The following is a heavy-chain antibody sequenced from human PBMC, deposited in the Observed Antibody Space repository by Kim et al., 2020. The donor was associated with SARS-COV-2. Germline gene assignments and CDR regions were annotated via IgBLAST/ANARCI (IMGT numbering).Heavy chain of an antibody. J-gene: IGHJ5*02. CDR3: ARCTSSSSWGVDP. CDR2: IHHSGST. CDR1: GYSISSGYY. D-gene: IGHD6-13*01. Sequence: SETLSLTCTVSGYSISSGYYWGWIRQPPGKGLAWIGSIHHSGSTYYNPSLKSRVTISVDRSKNQFSLKLSSLTAADTAVYYCARCTSSSSWGVDPWGQGTQVTVSS. V-gene: IGHV4-38-2*02.